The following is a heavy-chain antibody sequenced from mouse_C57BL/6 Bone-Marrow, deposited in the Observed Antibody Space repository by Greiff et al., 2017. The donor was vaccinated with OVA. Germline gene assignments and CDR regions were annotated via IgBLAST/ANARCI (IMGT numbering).Heavy chain of an antibody. J-gene: IGHJ3*01. V-gene: IGHV1-26*01. CDR3: ARSDGYYPAWFAY. CDR1: GYTFTDYY. Sequence: EVQLQQSGPELVKPGASVKISCKASGYTFTDYYMNWVKQSHGKSLEWIGDINPNNGGTSYNQKFKGKATLTVDKSSSTAYMELRSLTSEDSAVYYCARSDGYYPAWFAYWGQGTLVTVSA. D-gene: IGHD2-3*01. CDR2: INPNNGGT.